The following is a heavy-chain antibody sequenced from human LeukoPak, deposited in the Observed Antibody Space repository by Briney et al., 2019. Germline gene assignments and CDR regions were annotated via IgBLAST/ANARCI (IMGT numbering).Heavy chain of an antibody. Sequence: AETLSLTCAVSGYSISSSNYWGWIRQPPGKGLEWIGNIHHIGNTYYNPSLKYRVTISLDTSKNQFSLKLSSVTAADTAVYYCARVLIVVVTEEYDAFDIWGQGTMVTVSS. D-gene: IGHD2-21*02. J-gene: IGHJ3*02. CDR3: ARVLIVVVTEEYDAFDI. V-gene: IGHV4-38-2*01. CDR2: IHHIGNT. CDR1: GYSISSSNY.